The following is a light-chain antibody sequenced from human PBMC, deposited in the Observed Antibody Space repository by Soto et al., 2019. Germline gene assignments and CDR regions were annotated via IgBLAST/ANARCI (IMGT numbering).Light chain of an antibody. J-gene: IGLJ2*01. V-gene: IGLV2-23*03. CDR2: EGS. CDR1: SSDVGSYNL. CDR3: CSYAGSSTFDVV. Sequence: QSALTQPASVSGSPGQSITISCTGTSSDVGSYNLVSWYQQHPCKAPKLMIYEGSKRPSGVSNRFSGSKSGNTASLTISGLQAEDEADYYCCSYAGSSTFDVVFGGGTKVTVL.